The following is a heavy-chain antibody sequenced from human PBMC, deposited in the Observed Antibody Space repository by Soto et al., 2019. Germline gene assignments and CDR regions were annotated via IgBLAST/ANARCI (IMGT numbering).Heavy chain of an antibody. CDR2: IIPIFGTA. V-gene: IGHV1-69*01. D-gene: IGHD5-18*01. CDR1: GGTFSSYA. Sequence: QVQLVQSGAEVKKPGSSVKVSCKASGGTFSSYAISWVRQAPGQGLEWMGGIIPIFGTANYAQKFQGRVTITADEYTSTAYMDLSSLRSEDTAVYYCARDPQEGYSYGYWFDPWGQGTLVTVSS. J-gene: IGHJ5*02. CDR3: ARDPQEGYSYGYWFDP.